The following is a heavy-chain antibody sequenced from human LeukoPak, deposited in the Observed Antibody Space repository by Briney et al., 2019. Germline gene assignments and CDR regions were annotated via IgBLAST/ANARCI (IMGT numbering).Heavy chain of an antibody. CDR3: ARDRKGSSWYGDGPEHAFDI. CDR2: IIPIFGTA. D-gene: IGHD6-13*01. CDR1: GGTFSSYA. J-gene: IGHJ3*02. Sequence: GASVKVSCKASGGTFSSYAISWVRQAPGQGLEWMGGIIPIFGTANYAQKFQGRVTITADESTSTAYMELSSLRSEDTAVYYCARDRKGSSWYGDGPEHAFDIWGQGTMVTVSS. V-gene: IGHV1-69*13.